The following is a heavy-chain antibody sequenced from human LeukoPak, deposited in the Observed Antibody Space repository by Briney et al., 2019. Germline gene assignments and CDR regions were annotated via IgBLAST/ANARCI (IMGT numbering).Heavy chain of an antibody. CDR1: GGTFSSYA. CDR2: IIPIFGTA. CDR3: ASSELRRGYSYEEATTAFDI. Sequence: ASVKVSCKASGGTFSSYAISWVRQAPGQGLEWMGGIIPIFGTANYAQKFQGRVTITADESTSTAYMELSSLRSEDTAVYYCASSELRRGYSYEEATTAFDIWGQGTMVTVSS. J-gene: IGHJ3*02. D-gene: IGHD5-18*01. V-gene: IGHV1-69*13.